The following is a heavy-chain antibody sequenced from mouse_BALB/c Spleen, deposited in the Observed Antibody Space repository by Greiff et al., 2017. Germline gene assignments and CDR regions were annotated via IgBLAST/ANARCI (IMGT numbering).Heavy chain of an antibody. CDR2: IWAGGST. D-gene: IGHD2-4*01. Sequence: VQLQQSGPGLVAPSQSLSITCTVSGFSLTSYGVHWVRQPPGKGLEWLGVIWAGGSTNYNSALMSRLSISKDNSKSQVFLKMNSLQTDDTAMYYCARAMSTLAYWGQGTLVTVSA. CDR1: GFSLTSYG. J-gene: IGHJ3*01. CDR3: ARAMSTLAY. V-gene: IGHV2-9*02.